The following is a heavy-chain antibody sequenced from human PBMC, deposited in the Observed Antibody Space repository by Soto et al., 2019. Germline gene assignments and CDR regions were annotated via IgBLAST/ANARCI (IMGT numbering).Heavy chain of an antibody. D-gene: IGHD6-13*01. CDR2: ISYDGSNK. CDR3: ARPLPSSWSPLHNYFGY. Sequence: QVQLVESGGGVVQPGGSLRLSCAASGFTFSSYAMHWVRQAPGKGLEWVAVISYDGSNKYYADSVKGRFTISRDNSKNPLYLQMNSLRAEDTAVYYCARPLPSSWSPLHNYFGYWGQGTLVTVSS. V-gene: IGHV3-30-3*01. CDR1: GFTFSSYA. J-gene: IGHJ4*02.